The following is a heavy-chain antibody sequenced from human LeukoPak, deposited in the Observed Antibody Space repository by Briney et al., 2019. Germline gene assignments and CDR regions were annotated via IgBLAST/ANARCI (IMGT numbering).Heavy chain of an antibody. CDR2: ISSSSSYI. CDR3: ARDNIENHGYDTGDY. J-gene: IGHJ4*02. CDR1: GFTFSSYS. D-gene: IGHD5-12*01. V-gene: IGHV3-21*01. Sequence: GGSLRLSCAASGFTFSSYSMNWVRQAPGKGLEWVSSISSSSSYIYYADPVKGRFTISRDNAKNSLYLQMNSLRAEDTAVYYCARDNIENHGYDTGDYWGQGTLVTVSS.